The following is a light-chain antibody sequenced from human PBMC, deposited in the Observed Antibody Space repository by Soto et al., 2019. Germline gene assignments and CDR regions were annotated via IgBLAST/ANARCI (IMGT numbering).Light chain of an antibody. CDR1: QDISNY. CDR3: QQYDNLLIT. CDR2: DAS. V-gene: IGKV1-33*01. Sequence: DIQMTQSPSSLSASVGDRVTITCQASQDISNYLNWYQQKPGKAPKLLIYDASNLETGVPSRCSGSRSGIDFIHSISSLQTEDIATYYCQQYDNLLITFGKGTRLEIK. J-gene: IGKJ5*01.